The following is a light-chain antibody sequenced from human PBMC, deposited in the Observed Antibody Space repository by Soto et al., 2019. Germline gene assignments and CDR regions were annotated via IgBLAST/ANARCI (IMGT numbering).Light chain of an antibody. CDR2: DAS. V-gene: IGKV3-11*01. J-gene: IGKJ4*01. CDR1: QSVSRY. Sequence: DIVLTQSPATLSLSPGERATLSCRASQSVSRYLAWYQQKPGQAPRLLIYDASNRATGIPARFSGSGSGTAFLLTITIGEAEGFAVHYCEKRSDRPSTFGGGTKVEV. CDR3: EKRSDRPST.